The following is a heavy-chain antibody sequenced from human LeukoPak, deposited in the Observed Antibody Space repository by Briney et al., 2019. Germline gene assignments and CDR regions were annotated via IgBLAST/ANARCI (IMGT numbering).Heavy chain of an antibody. CDR2: PIFGTA. CDR3: ARGYYDSSGYNSWFDP. J-gene: IGHJ5*02. V-gene: IGHV1-69*05. D-gene: IGHD3-22*01. Sequence: PIFGTANYAQKFQGRVTITTDESTSTAYMELSSLRSEDTAVYYCARGYYDSSGYNSWFDPWGQGTLVTASS.